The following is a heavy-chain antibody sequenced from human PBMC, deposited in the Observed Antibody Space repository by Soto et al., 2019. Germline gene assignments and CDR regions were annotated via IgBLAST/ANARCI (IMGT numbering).Heavy chain of an antibody. CDR1: GYNFAGYW. CDR2: IYPSDSDT. V-gene: IGHV5-51*01. CDR3: ARGGVSTRTFDY. D-gene: IGHD3-3*01. J-gene: IGHJ4*02. Sequence: GESLKISCKGSGYNFAGYWVAWVRQMPGKGLELMGIIYPSDSDTRYRPSFQGQVTISADKSISSAYLQWSSLRASDTAMYYCARGGVSTRTFDYWGQGTPVTVSS.